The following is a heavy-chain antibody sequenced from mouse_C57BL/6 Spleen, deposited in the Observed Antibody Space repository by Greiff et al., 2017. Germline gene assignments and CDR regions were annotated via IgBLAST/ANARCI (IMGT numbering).Heavy chain of an antibody. CDR3: ARGGTTGIDY. V-gene: IGHV1-76*01. J-gene: IGHJ2*01. CDR2: IYPGSGNT. Sequence: VQLQQSGAELVRPGASVKLSCKASGYTFTDYYINWVKQRPGQGLEWIARIYPGSGNTYYNGKFKGKATLTAEKSSSTAYMQLSSLTSEDSAVYFCARGGTTGIDYWGQGTTLTVSS. D-gene: IGHD1-1*01. CDR1: GYTFTDYY.